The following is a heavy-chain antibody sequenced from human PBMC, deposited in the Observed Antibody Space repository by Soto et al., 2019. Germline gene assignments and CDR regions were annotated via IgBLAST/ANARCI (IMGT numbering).Heavy chain of an antibody. D-gene: IGHD6-19*01. J-gene: IGHJ5*02. CDR3: ARSPDIAVVGVVSWRFDP. CDR2: ISTTGSPI. V-gene: IGHV3-48*03. Sequence: EVQLVESGGGLVQPGGSLRLSCAASGFNLRTYEMNWVRQAPGKGLEWISYISTTGSPIYYAESVKGRFTISRDNAQNLLYLQMHSLRVEDTAVYYCARSPDIAVVGVVSWRFDPWGQGTLVTVSS. CDR1: GFNLRTYE.